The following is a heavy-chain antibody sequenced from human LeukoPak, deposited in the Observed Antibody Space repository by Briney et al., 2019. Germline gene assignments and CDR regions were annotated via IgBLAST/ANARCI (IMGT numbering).Heavy chain of an antibody. Sequence: XWXXXXPXXXLEWXGEINHSGSTNHNPSLKSRVTISVDTSKNQFSLKLSSVTAADTAVYYCASGLDQYGSGSYYNDYWGQGTLVTVSS. CDR3: ASGLDQYGSGSYYNDY. J-gene: IGHJ4*02. V-gene: IGHV4-34*01. CDR2: INHSGST. D-gene: IGHD3-10*01.